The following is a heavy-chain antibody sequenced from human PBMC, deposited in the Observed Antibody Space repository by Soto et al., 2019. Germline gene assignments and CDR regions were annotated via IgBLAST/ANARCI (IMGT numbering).Heavy chain of an antibody. D-gene: IGHD6-13*01. CDR1: GFTFDNYG. V-gene: IGHV3-20*01. CDR2: INWNGGST. Sequence: EVQLVESGGGVVRPVGSLRLSCAASGFTFDNYGMSWVRQAPGKGLEWVSGINWNGGSTGYADSVKGRFTISRDNAKNAMYLQMNSQSAEDTALYHCARDTAAGNLGYYYYYYLDVWGKGTTVTVSS. CDR3: ARDTAAGNLGYYYYYYLDV. J-gene: IGHJ6*03.